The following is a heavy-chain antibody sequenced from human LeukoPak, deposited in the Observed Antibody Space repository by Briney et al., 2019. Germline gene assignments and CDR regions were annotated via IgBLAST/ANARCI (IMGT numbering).Heavy chain of an antibody. CDR1: GGSISSSNW. V-gene: IGHV4-4*02. J-gene: IGHJ4*02. CDR2: IYHSGST. CDR3: ARVAIELAYCGGDCYPYYFDY. D-gene: IGHD2-21*02. Sequence: SETLSLTCAVSGGSISSSNWWSWVRQPPGKGLEWIGEIYHSGSTNYNPSLKSRVTISVDKSKNQFSLKLSSVTAADTAVYYCARVAIELAYCGGDCYPYYFDYWGQGTLVTVSS.